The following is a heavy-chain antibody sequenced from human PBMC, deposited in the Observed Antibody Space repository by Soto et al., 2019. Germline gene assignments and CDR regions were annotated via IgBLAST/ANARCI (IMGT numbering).Heavy chain of an antibody. CDR3: ARGYCSSTSCYEVADYYYYGMDV. Sequence: ASVKVSCKASGGTFSSYAISWVRQAPGQGLEWMGGIIPIFGTANYAQKFQGRVTITADESTSTAYMELSSLRSEDTAVYYCARGYCSSTSCYEVADYYYYGMDVWGQGTTVTVSS. D-gene: IGHD2-2*01. CDR2: IIPIFGTA. V-gene: IGHV1-69*13. J-gene: IGHJ6*02. CDR1: GGTFSSYA.